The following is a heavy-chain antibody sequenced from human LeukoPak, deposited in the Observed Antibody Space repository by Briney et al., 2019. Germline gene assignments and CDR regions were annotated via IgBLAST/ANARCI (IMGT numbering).Heavy chain of an antibody. CDR2: MIPIFGTA. D-gene: IGHD2-15*01. CDR3: AREMFSRRKPGYCSGGSCSNWFDP. CDR1: GGTFSSYA. Sequence: SVKVSCKASGGTFSSYAISWVRQAPGQGLEWMGRMIPIFGTANYAQKFQGRVTITTDESTSTAYMELSSLRSEDTAVYYCAREMFSRRKPGYCSGGSCSNWFDPWGQGTLVTVSS. J-gene: IGHJ5*02. V-gene: IGHV1-69*05.